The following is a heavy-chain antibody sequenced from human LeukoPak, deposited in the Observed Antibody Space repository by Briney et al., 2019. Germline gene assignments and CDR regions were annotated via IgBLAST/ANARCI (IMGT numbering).Heavy chain of an antibody. D-gene: IGHD2/OR15-2a*01. CDR2: IYTGGTT. CDR3: ARDLGRTTYIDS. Sequence: SETLSLSCTVSGVSINADFWTWIRQPPGEGLEWIGHIYTGGTTNYTPSLKSRVTISLDTSKNQFSLRLSSVTAADTAVYYCARDLGRTTYIDSWGQGTLVTVSS. CDR1: GVSINADF. V-gene: IGHV4-4*08. J-gene: IGHJ4*02.